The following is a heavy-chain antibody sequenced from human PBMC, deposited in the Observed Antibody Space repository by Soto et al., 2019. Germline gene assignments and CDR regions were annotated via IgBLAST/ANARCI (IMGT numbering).Heavy chain of an antibody. D-gene: IGHD2-2*01. J-gene: IGHJ6*02. Sequence: GGSLRLSCAASGFTFSSYAMSWVRQAPGKGLEWVSAISGSGGSTYYADSVKGRFTISRDNSKNTLYLQMNSLRAEDTAVYYCAKDLGRYCSSTSCYGMDVWGQGITVTVSS. CDR2: ISGSGGST. CDR1: GFTFSSYA. CDR3: AKDLGRYCSSTSCYGMDV. V-gene: IGHV3-23*01.